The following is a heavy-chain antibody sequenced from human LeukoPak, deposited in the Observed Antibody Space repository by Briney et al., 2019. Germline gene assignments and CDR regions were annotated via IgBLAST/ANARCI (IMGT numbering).Heavy chain of an antibody. Sequence: GGSLRLSCAASGFTFSSYWMHWVRQAPGKGLVWVSRINSDGTITTYADSVKGRFTTSRDNAKNTLYLQMSSLRAEDTAVYYCARGYSGTYRFGYWGQGTLVTVSS. J-gene: IGHJ4*02. CDR2: INSDGTIT. V-gene: IGHV3-74*01. CDR3: ARGYSGTYRFGY. CDR1: GFTFSSYW. D-gene: IGHD1-26*01.